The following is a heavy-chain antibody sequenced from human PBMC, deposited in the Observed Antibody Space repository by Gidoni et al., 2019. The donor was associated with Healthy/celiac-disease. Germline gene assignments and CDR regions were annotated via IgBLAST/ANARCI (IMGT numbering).Heavy chain of an antibody. CDR1: GYTFTSYA. D-gene: IGHD2-21*02. Sequence: QVQLVQSGAEVKKPGASVKVSCKASGYTFTSYAMHWVRQAPGQRLEWMGWINAGNGNTKYSQKFQGRVTITRDTSASTAYMELSSLRSEDTAVYYCARDRGDPTYYYYMDVWGKGTTVTVSS. J-gene: IGHJ6*03. CDR3: ARDRGDPTYYYYMDV. CDR2: INAGNGNT. V-gene: IGHV1-3*01.